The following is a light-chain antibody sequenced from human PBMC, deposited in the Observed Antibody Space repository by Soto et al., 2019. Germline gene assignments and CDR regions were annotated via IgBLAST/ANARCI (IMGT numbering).Light chain of an antibody. J-gene: IGLJ3*02. CDR2: DVS. V-gene: IGLV2-14*01. CDR1: SSDVGDYNY. CDR3: NSYTSSTVV. Sequence: QSALTQPASVSGSPGQSITISCTATSSDVGDYNYVSWYQQHPGKAPKLMIYDVSHRPSGVSNRFSGSKSGNTASLTISGLQAEDEADYYCNSYTSSTVVFGGGTKVTVL.